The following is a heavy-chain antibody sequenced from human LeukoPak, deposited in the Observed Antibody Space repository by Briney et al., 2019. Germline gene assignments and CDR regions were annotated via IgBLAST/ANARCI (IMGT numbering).Heavy chain of an antibody. D-gene: IGHD6-19*01. CDR1: GFTFSSYS. J-gene: IGHJ5*02. CDR3: NARIAVA. CDR2: ISSSTSTI. Sequence: GGSLRLSCAASGFTFSSYSVDWVRQAPGKGLEWVSYISSSTSTIYYADSVKGRFTISRDNAKNSVYLQMNSLRADDTAVYYCNARIAVAWGQGTLVTVSS. V-gene: IGHV3-48*01.